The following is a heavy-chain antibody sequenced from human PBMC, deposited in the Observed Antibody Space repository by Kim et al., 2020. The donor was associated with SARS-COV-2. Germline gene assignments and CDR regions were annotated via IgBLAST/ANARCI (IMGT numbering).Heavy chain of an antibody. V-gene: IGHV4-39*01. CDR1: GGSISSSSYY. CDR3: ASFNYYDSSGYTAEYFQH. CDR2: IYYSGST. J-gene: IGHJ1*01. D-gene: IGHD3-22*01. Sequence: SETLSLTCTVSGGSISSSSYYWGWIRQPPGKGLEWIGSIYYSGSTYYNPSLKSRVTISIDTSKNQFSLKLSSVTAADTAVYYCASFNYYDSSGYTAEYFQHWGQGTLVTVSS.